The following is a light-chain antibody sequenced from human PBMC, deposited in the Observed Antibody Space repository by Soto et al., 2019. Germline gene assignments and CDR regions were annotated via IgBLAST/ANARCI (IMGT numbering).Light chain of an antibody. CDR2: GAS. CDR1: QSVSSSY. Sequence: EIVLTQSPGTLSLSPGERATLSCRASQSVSSSYLAWYQQKPGQAPRLLLYGASSRATGIPDRFSGSGSGTDFTLTISSREPDDFAVYYCHRKLTFGGGTKVEIK. J-gene: IGKJ4*01. CDR3: HRKLT. V-gene: IGKV3-20*01.